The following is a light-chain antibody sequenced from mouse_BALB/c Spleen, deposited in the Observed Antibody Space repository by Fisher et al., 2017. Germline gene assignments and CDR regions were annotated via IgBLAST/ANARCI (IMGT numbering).Light chain of an antibody. J-gene: IGKJ1*01. CDR3: QQWSSNPWT. Sequence: IVITQSTAIMSASLGERVTMTCTASSSVSSSYLHWYQQKSETSPKPWIYGTSNLASGVPVRFSGSGSGTSYSLTISSMEAEDAATYYCQQWSSNPWTFGGGTKLEIK. CDR2: GTS. CDR1: SSVSSSY. V-gene: IGKV4-74*01.